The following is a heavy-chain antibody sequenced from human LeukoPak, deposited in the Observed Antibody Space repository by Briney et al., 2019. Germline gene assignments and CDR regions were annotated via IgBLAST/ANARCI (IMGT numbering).Heavy chain of an antibody. V-gene: IGHV3-49*04. Sequence: PGGSLRLSCTASGFTFGDYAMSWVRQAPGKGLEWVGFIRSKAYGGTTEYAASVKGRFTISRDDSKSIAYLQMNSLKTEDTAVYYCTRDRRVEWLRFSSYYYMDVWGKGTTVTISS. D-gene: IGHD5-12*01. CDR3: TRDRRVEWLRFSSYYYMDV. J-gene: IGHJ6*03. CDR1: GFTFGDYA. CDR2: IRSKAYGGTT.